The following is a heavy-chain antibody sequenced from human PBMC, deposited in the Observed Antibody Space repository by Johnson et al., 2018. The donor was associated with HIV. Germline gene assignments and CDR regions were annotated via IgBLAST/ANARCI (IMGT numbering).Heavy chain of an antibody. CDR2: IYSGGTT. J-gene: IGHJ3*02. Sequence: MQLVESGGGLVHPGGSLRLSCAASGFTVSSNYMSWVRQVPGKGLEWVSLIYSGGTTYYADSLKGRFIISRDNSKNTLYLQMNSLRAEDTAVYYCTRESTEAFDIWGQGTMVTVSS. CDR3: TRESTEAFDI. V-gene: IGHV3-66*01. D-gene: IGHD1-14*01. CDR1: GFTVSSNY.